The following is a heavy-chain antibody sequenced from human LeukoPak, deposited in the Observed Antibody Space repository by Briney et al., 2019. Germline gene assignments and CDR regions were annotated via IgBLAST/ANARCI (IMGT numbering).Heavy chain of an antibody. CDR3: ARAQGIADAFDL. V-gene: IGHV3-66*02. CDR2: IYSGGMT. CDR1: GLSVTNNY. J-gene: IGHJ3*01. D-gene: IGHD2-15*01. Sequence: GGSLRLSCATSGLSVTNNYITWLRQAPGKGLEWVSVIYSGGMTEFADSVKGRFSISRDTTTNTVFLQMSTLRLDDTAVYYCARAQGIADAFDLRGEGTRVTVSS.